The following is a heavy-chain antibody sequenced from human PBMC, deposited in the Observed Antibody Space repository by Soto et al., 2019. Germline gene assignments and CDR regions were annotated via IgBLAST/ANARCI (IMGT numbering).Heavy chain of an antibody. CDR2: IRSKAYGGTT. D-gene: IGHD6-19*01. CDR3: TRDSDSGWENFDY. J-gene: IGHJ4*02. CDR1: GFTFGDYA. V-gene: IGHV3-49*03. Sequence: GGSLRLSCTASGFTFGDYAMSWFRQAPGKGLEWVGFIRSKAYGGTTEYAASVKGRFTISRDDSKSIAYLQMNSLKTEDTAVYYCTRDSDSGWENFDYWGQGTLVTVSS.